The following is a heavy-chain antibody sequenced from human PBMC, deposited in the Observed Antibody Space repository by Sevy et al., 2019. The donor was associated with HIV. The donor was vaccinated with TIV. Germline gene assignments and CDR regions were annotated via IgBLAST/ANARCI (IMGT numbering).Heavy chain of an antibody. Sequence: GGSLRLSCAASGFTFEHYWMTWVRQAPGKGLEWVANIKPDGSQSYYVDSVKGRFTFSRDNAKNSLDLQMNSLRAEDPAVYYCARSGGYGWDLWGQGTMVTVSS. J-gene: IGHJ3*01. CDR1: GFTFEHYW. D-gene: IGHD3-16*01. CDR3: ARSGGYGWDL. CDR2: IKPDGSQS. V-gene: IGHV3-7*01.